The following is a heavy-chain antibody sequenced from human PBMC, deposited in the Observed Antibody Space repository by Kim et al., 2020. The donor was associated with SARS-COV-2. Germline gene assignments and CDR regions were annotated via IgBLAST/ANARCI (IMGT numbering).Heavy chain of an antibody. CDR1: GGSISSSSYY. V-gene: IGHV4-39*01. D-gene: IGHD3-3*01. CDR2: IYYSGST. Sequence: SETLSLTCTVSGGSISSSSYYWGWIRQPPGKGLEWIGSIYYSGSTYYNPSLKSRVTISVDTSKNQFSLKLSSVTAADTAVYYCARQDFWSGYGYFDPWGQGTLVTVSS. CDR3: ARQDFWSGYGYFDP. J-gene: IGHJ5*02.